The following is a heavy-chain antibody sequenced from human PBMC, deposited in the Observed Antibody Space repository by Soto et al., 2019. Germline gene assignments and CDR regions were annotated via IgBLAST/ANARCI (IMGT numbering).Heavy chain of an antibody. CDR2: ISYDGSNK. CDR1: GFTFSSYG. Sequence: QVQLVESGGAVVQPGRSLRLSCAASGFTFSSYGMHWVRQAPGKGLEWVAVISYDGSNKYYADSVKGRFTNYRDNSKNTLDLQMSSLRAEEAAVYYCAPWFGAFDYWGQGTLVTVSS. J-gene: IGHJ4*02. V-gene: IGHV3-30*03. D-gene: IGHD3-10*01. CDR3: APWFGAFDY.